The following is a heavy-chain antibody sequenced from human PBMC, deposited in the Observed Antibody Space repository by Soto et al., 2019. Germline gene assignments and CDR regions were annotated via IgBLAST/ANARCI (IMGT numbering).Heavy chain of an antibody. CDR3: ALITSAE. V-gene: IGHV3-15*07. CDR1: GFSFNNAW. Sequence: EVQLVESGGGLVKPGGSLRLSCAASGFSFNNAWMNWVRQVPGEGLEWVGRIKSKSDGESTEYAAPVKGRFTISRDDSKITVYLQMNSLKTEDTAVYYCALITSAEWGQGTLVTVSS. CDR2: IKSKSDGEST. J-gene: IGHJ4*02.